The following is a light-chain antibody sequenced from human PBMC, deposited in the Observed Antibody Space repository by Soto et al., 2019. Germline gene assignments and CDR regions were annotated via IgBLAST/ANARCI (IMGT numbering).Light chain of an antibody. CDR3: GTWDTSLSAWV. CDR1: SSNIGNNY. J-gene: IGLJ3*02. CDR2: DIN. Sequence: QSVSTQPPSVSAAPGQKVTISCSGSSSNIGNNYVSWYQHLPGTAPKLLIYDINRRPSGIPDRFSGSKSGTSATLGITGLQTGDEADYYCGTWDTSLSAWVFGGGTKVTVL. V-gene: IGLV1-51*01.